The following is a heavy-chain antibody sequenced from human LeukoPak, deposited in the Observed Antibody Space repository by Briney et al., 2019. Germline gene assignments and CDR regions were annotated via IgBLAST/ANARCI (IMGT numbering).Heavy chain of an antibody. J-gene: IGHJ1*01. CDR1: GFTFSNSA. V-gene: IGHV3-23*01. Sequence: PGGSLRLSCAASGFTFSNSAMTWVRQAPGKGLQWVSGISGGGGSTYYADSVKGRFTISRDNSKNTLYLQRNSLRAEDTAVYYCAKWGLWGREYFYRWGQGTLVTVSS. CDR2: ISGGGGST. CDR3: AKWGLWGREYFYR. D-gene: IGHD1-26*01.